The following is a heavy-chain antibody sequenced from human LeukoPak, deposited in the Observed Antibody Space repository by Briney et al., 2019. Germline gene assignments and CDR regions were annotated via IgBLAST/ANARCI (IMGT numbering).Heavy chain of an antibody. CDR1: GGTFSSYA. CDR2: IIPIFGTA. V-gene: IGHV1-69*05. D-gene: IGHD5-24*01. CDR3: ARGVDGYNSDAFDI. Sequence: ASVKVSCKASGGTFSSYAIGWVRQAPGQGLEWMGRIIPIFGTANYAQKFQGRVTITTDESTSTAYMELSSLRSEDTAVYYCARGVDGYNSDAFDIWGQGTMVTVSS. J-gene: IGHJ3*02.